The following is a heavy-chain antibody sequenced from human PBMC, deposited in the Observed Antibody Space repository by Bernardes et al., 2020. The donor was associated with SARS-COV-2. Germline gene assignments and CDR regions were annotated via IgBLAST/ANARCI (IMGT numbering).Heavy chain of an antibody. CDR2: ISSKAYSGTT. J-gene: IGHJ4*02. CDR3: TRSYYDFWSGPTRY. D-gene: IGHD3-3*01. V-gene: IGHV3-49*03. CDR1: GFTFGGYG. Sequence: GGSLRLSCTASGFTFGGYGMSWFRQAPGKGLEWVGFISSKAYSGTTQYAGSVKVRFTISKDDSKRIANLQMNSLKAEDTAVYYCTRSYYDFWSGPTRYWGQGTLVTVSS.